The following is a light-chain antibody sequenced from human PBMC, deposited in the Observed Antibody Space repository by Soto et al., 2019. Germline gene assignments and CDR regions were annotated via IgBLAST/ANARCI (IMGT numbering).Light chain of an antibody. V-gene: IGLV1-40*01. CDR1: SSKIGAGYD. Sequence: QSLLTQPPSVSGAPGQRGTISCTGSSSKIGAGYDVHWYQQLPGTAPKLLIYGNNNRPSGVPDRFSGSKSGTSASLAITGLQAEDEADYYCQSYDSSLSAFYVFGTGTKVTVL. CDR2: GNN. CDR3: QSYDSSLSAFYV. J-gene: IGLJ1*01.